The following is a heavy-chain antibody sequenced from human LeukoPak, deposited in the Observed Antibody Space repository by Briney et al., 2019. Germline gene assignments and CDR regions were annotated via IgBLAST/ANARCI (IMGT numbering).Heavy chain of an antibody. CDR1: GFTFSSYG. CDR2: IRYDGSNK. J-gene: IGHJ3*02. CDR3: AKDRGRRFVVVTAHDAFDI. V-gene: IGHV3-30*02. D-gene: IGHD2-21*02. Sequence: PGGTLRLSCAASGFTFSSYGMSWVRQAPGKGLEWVAFIRYDGSNKYYADSVKGRFTISRDNSKNTLYLQMNSLRAEDTAVYYCAKDRGRRFVVVTAHDAFDIWGQGTMVAVSS.